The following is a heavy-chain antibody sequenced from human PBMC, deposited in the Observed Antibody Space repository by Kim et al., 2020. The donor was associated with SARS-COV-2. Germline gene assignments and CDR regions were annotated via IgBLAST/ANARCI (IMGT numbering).Heavy chain of an antibody. CDR1: GFTFDDYA. CDR3: AKDWLRYFVGSCAFDI. V-gene: IGHV3-9*01. Sequence: GGSLRLSCAASGFTFDDYAMHWVRQAPGKGLEWVSGISWNSGSIGYADSVKGRFTISRDNAKNSLYLQMNSLRAEDTALYYCAKDWLRYFVGSCAFDIWGQGTMVTVSS. D-gene: IGHD3-9*01. CDR2: ISWNSGSI. J-gene: IGHJ3*02.